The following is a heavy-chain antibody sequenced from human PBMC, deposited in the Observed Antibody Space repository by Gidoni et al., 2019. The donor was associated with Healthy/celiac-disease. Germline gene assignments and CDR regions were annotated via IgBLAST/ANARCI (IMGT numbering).Heavy chain of an antibody. D-gene: IGHD4-17*01. CDR1: GFTFSSYA. Sequence: EVQLLESGGGLVQPGGSLRLSCAASGFTFSSYAMSWVRQAPGKGLEWVSAISGSGGSTYYADSVKGRFTISRDNSKNTLYLQMNSLRAEDTAVYYCAKAGDYGWSSYYYYYGMDVWGQGTTVTVSS. CDR3: AKAGDYGWSSYYYYYGMDV. CDR2: ISGSGGST. J-gene: IGHJ6*02. V-gene: IGHV3-23*01.